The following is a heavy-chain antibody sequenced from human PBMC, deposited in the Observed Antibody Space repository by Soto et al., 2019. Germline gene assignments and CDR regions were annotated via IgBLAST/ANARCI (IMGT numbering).Heavy chain of an antibody. CDR2: INHSGST. D-gene: IGHD2-2*01. V-gene: IGHV4-34*01. Sequence: SETLSLTCAVYGGSFSGYYWSWIRQPPGKGLEWIGEINHSGSTNYNPSLKSRVTISVDTSKNQFSLKLSSVTAADTAVYYCARGLGYCSSTSCPKGWFDPWGQGTLVTVSS. CDR1: GGSFSGYY. CDR3: ARGLGYCSSTSCPKGWFDP. J-gene: IGHJ5*02.